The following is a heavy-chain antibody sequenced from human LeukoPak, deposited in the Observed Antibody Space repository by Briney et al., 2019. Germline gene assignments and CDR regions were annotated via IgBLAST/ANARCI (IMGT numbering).Heavy chain of an antibody. V-gene: IGHV4-61*02. D-gene: IGHD3-3*01. J-gene: IGHJ3*02. Sequence: PSQTLSLTCTVSGGSISSGGYYWSWIRQPAGKGLEWIGRIYTSGSTNYNPSLKSRVTISVDTSKNQFSLKLSSVTAADTAVYYCARELEIYGAFDIWGQGTMVTVSS. CDR2: IYTSGST. CDR1: GGSISSGGYY. CDR3: ARELEIYGAFDI.